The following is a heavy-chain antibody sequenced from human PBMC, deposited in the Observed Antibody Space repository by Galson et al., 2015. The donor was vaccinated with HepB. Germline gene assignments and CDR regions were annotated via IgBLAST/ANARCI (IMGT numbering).Heavy chain of an antibody. CDR1: GFTFDDYT. J-gene: IGHJ3*02. V-gene: IGHV3-43*01. CDR3: AKDTVLATAGADSFDI. D-gene: IGHD6-13*01. CDR2: ISWDGGST. Sequence: SLRLSCAASGFTFDDYTMHWVRQAPGKGLDWVSLISWDGGSTYYADSVKGRFTISRDNSKNSLYLQMSSLRTEDTALYYCAKDTVLATAGADSFDIWGQGTMVTVSS.